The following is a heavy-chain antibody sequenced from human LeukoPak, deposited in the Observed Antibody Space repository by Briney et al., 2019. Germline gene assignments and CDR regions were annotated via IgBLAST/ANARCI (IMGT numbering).Heavy chain of an antibody. CDR1: GFTFSGSA. CDR3: TTHYYDSSGYHYGAFDY. Sequence: PGGSLKLSCAASGFTFSGSAMHWVRQASGKGLEWVGRVRSRANSYATTYAASVKGRFSICRDDSKITAFLEMSSLNTEDTAVYYCTTHYYDSSGYHYGAFDYWGQGTLVTVSS. D-gene: IGHD3-22*01. CDR2: VRSRANSYAT. V-gene: IGHV3-73*01. J-gene: IGHJ4*02.